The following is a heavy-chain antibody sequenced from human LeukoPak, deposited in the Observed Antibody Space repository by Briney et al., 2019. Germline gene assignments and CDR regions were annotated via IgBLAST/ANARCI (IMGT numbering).Heavy chain of an antibody. CDR2: INTDGSST. CDR1: GFTFSSYW. J-gene: IGHJ4*02. D-gene: IGHD6-6*01. Sequence: QPGGSLRLSCAASGFTFSSYWMHRVRQAPGKGLVWVSRINTDGSSTTYADSVKGRFTISRDNAKNTLYLQMNSLSAEDTAVYYCARGYSSSYRIDYWGQGTLVTVSS. CDR3: ARGYSSSYRIDY. V-gene: IGHV3-74*01.